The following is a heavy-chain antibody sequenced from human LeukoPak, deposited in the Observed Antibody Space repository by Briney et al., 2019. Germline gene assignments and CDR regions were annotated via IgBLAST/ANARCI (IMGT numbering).Heavy chain of an antibody. V-gene: IGHV3-43*01. CDR3: AKNIVATTEYYYGMDV. Sequence: QPGGSLRLSCAASGFTFDDYTMHWVRQAPGKGLEWVSLISWDGGSTYYADSVKGRFTISRDNSKNSLYLQMNSQRTGDTALYYCAKNIVATTEYYYGMDVWGQGTTVTVSS. CDR1: GFTFDDYT. CDR2: ISWDGGST. D-gene: IGHD5-12*01. J-gene: IGHJ6*02.